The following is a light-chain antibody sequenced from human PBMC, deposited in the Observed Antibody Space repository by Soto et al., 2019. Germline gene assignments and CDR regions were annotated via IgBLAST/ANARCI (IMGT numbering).Light chain of an antibody. CDR2: EDS. J-gene: IGLJ3*02. CDR3: CSNAGTTTV. CDR1: SSDVGIYNF. Sequence: QSALTQPASVSGSPGQSITISCTGISSDVGIYNFVSWYQQHPGKAPKLVLYEDSRPSGVSNRFSGSKSGKTASLTISGLQAEDEAEYYCCSNAGTTTVFGGGTKLTVL. V-gene: IGLV2-23*01.